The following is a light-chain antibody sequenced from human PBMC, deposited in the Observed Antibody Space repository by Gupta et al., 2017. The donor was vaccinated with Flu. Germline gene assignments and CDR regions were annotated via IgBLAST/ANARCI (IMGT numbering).Light chain of an antibody. CDR2: LVS. V-gene: IGKV2-30*01. Sequence: VTLGQPASISCRSSQGLVYSDGNTYLHWFQQRPGQTPRRLIHLVSYRDSGVPDRFSGSGSGTDYTLKISRVEAEDVGVYFCMQGAHWPWAFGQGTKVEIK. J-gene: IGKJ1*01. CDR1: QGLVYSDGNTY. CDR3: MQGAHWPWA.